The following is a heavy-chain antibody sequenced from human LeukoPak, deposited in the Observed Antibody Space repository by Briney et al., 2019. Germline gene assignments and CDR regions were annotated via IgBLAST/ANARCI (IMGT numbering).Heavy chain of an antibody. V-gene: IGHV1-46*01. Sequence: AAVTVSCTASGGTFSSYAISWVRQAPGQGLEWMGIINPSGGSTSYAQKFQGRVTMTRDTSTSTVYMELSSLRSEDTAVYYCARGSGGSGWYVSAGLGFDYWGQGTLVTVSS. CDR3: ARGSGGSGWYVSAGLGFDY. J-gene: IGHJ4*02. D-gene: IGHD6-19*01. CDR2: INPSGGST. CDR1: GGTFSSYA.